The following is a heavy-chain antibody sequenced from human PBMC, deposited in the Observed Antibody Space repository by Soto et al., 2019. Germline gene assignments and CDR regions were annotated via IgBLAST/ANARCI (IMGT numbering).Heavy chain of an antibody. J-gene: IGHJ4*02. V-gene: IGHV1-18*01. CDR3: ARVGRTVVLFDY. CDR2: ISAYNGNT. Sequence: VPVKVSCKASVYTFTSYGISWVRLAPGQGLEWMGWISAYNGNTNYAQKLQGRVTMTTDTSTSTAYMELRSLRSDDTAVYYCARVGRTVVLFDYWGQGTLVTVSS. CDR1: VYTFTSYG. D-gene: IGHD2-15*01.